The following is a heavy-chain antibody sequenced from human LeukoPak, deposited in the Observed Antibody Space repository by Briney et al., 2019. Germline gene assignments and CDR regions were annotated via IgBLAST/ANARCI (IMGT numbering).Heavy chain of an antibody. CDR3: ARERDGRFFDY. CDR1: GLRFGSFW. V-gene: IGHV3-7*01. D-gene: IGHD5-24*01. J-gene: IGHJ4*02. Sequence: GGSLRLSCAVSGLRFGSFWMSWVRQAPGKGLEWVANINQDGSEKYFVDSVRGRFTISRDNSENSLHLQMNTLRAEDTAVYYCARERDGRFFDYWGQGTLVTVSS. CDR2: INQDGSEK.